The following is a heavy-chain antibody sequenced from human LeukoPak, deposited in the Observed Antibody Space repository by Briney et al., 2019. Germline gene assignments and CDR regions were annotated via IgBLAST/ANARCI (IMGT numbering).Heavy chain of an antibody. J-gene: IGHJ3*02. CDR1: GFTFSTYA. Sequence: GGSLRLSCAASGFTFSTYAMSWVRQAPGKGLEWVSVISGSGGSPYYADSVKGRFTISRDNSKNTLYLQMDSLRAEDMGVYYCAKGGSVTAPDDAFDIWGQGTMVTVSS. D-gene: IGHD5/OR15-5a*01. CDR2: ISGSGGSP. V-gene: IGHV3-23*01. CDR3: AKGGSVTAPDDAFDI.